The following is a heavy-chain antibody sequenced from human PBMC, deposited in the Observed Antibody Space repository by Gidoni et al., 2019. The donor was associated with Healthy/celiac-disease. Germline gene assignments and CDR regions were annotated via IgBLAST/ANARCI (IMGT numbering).Heavy chain of an antibody. CDR2: ISGSGGST. D-gene: IGHD6-19*01. CDR3: AKSGLLGGHSSGLFDY. Sequence: EVQLLESGGGLVQPGGSLRLPCAASGFTFSSYAMSWVRQAPGKGLEWVSAISGSGGSTYYADSVKGRFTISRDNSKNTLYLQMNSLRAEDTAVYYCAKSGLLGGHSSGLFDYWGQGTLVTVSS. CDR1: GFTFSSYA. V-gene: IGHV3-23*01. J-gene: IGHJ4*02.